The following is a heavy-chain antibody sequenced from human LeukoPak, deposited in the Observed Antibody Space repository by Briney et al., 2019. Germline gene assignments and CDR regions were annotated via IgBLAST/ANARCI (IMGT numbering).Heavy chain of an antibody. V-gene: IGHV4-34*01. CDR3: ARDRPPLNYFYYGLDV. Sequence: SETLSLTCTVSGGSISLYHWSWIRQPPGKGLERIGEINHSGSTNYNPSLKSRVTISVDTSKNQFSLKLSSVTAADTAVYYCARDRPPLNYFYYGLDVWGQGTTVTVSS. J-gene: IGHJ6*02. CDR1: GGSISLYH. CDR2: INHSGST.